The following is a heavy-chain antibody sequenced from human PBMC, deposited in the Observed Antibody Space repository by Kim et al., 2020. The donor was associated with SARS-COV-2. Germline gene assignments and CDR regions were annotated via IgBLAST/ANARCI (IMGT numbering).Heavy chain of an antibody. J-gene: IGHJ5*02. D-gene: IGHD1-26*01. CDR2: VYYNGVV. Sequence: SETLSLTCTVSGDSVGSGSYYWSWIRQPPGKGLEWIGYVYYNGVVYYNPSLESRLTISVDTSKNQFSLELSSVTAADTAVYYCARENTRSGSNYYAWFDPGGQGTLVTVS. V-gene: IGHV4-61*01. CDR1: GDSVGSGSYY. CDR3: ARENTRSGSNYYAWFDP.